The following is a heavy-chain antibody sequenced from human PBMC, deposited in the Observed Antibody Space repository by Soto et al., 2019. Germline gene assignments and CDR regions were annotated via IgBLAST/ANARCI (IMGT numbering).Heavy chain of an antibody. Sequence: KTSETLSLTCTVSGGSFSGSYWSWIRQSPGKGLEWIGYIYSSGGTNYNPSLKSQVTISVDSSRNQFSLNLKSVTAGDTALYYCARMFHYYDGGYFDFWGQGSLVTVSS. CDR3: ARMFHYYDGGYFDF. CDR2: IYSSGGT. CDR1: GGSFSGSY. D-gene: IGHD3-22*01. J-gene: IGHJ4*02. V-gene: IGHV4-59*01.